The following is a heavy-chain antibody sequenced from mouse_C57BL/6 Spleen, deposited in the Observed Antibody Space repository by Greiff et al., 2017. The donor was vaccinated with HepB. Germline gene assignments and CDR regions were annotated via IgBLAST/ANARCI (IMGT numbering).Heavy chain of an antibody. CDR3: ARHHPYAMDY. CDR2: INPYNGDT. CDR1: GYSFTGYF. V-gene: IGHV1-20*01. J-gene: IGHJ4*01. Sequence: EVKLEESGPELVKPGDSVKISCKASGYSFTGYFMNWVMQSHGKSLEWIGRINPYNGDTFYNQKFKGKATLTVDKSSSTAHMELRSLTSEDSAVYYCARHHPYAMDYWGQGTSVTVSS.